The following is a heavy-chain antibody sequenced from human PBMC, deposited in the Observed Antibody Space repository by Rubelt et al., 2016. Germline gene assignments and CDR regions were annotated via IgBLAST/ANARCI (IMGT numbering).Heavy chain of an antibody. Sequence: QVQLVQSGAEVTKPGSSVKVSCKASGGTFSSYAISWVRQAPGQGLEWMGGIIPIFGTANYAQKFQGRVTITADKSTSTAYMELSSLRSEDTAVYYCARDLVGVVITTHDAFDIWGQGTMVTVSS. CDR1: GGTFSSYA. CDR2: IIPIFGTA. D-gene: IGHD3-22*01. CDR3: ARDLVGVVITTHDAFDI. V-gene: IGHV1-69*06. J-gene: IGHJ3*02.